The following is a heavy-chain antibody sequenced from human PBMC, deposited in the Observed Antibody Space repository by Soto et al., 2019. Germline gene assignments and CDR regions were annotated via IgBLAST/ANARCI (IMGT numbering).Heavy chain of an antibody. Sequence: GGSLRLSCAASGFTFSSYAMSWVRQAPGKGLEWVSAISGSGGSTYYADSVKGRFTISRDNSKNTLYLQMNSLRAEDTAVYYCAKGYDYIWRPHPSWFDPWGQVTLVTVAS. CDR2: ISGSGGST. V-gene: IGHV3-23*01. CDR3: AKGYDYIWRPHPSWFDP. D-gene: IGHD3-16*01. CDR1: GFTFSSYA. J-gene: IGHJ5*02.